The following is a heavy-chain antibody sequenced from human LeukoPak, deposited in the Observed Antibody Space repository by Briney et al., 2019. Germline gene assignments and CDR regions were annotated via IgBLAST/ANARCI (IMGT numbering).Heavy chain of an antibody. CDR3: ARWNVVVPAASHDAFDI. V-gene: IGHV4-4*02. Sequence: SGTLSLTCAVSGGSISSSNWWSWVRQPPGKGLEWIGEIYHSGSTNYNPSLKSRVTISVDKSKNQFSLKLSSVTAADTAVYYCARWNVVVPAASHDAFDIWGQGTMVTVSS. D-gene: IGHD2-2*01. CDR2: IYHSGST. CDR1: GGSISSSNW. J-gene: IGHJ3*02.